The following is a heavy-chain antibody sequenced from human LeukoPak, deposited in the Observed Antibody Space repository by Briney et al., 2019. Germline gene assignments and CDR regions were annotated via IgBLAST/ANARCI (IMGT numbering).Heavy chain of an antibody. V-gene: IGHV1-3*01. CDR1: GYTFTSYA. D-gene: IGHD1-26*01. CDR3: ARGGGSYYLPLGY. Sequence: AASVKVSCKASGYTFTSYAMHWVRQAPGQRLEWMGWINAGNGNTKYSQKFQGRVTITRDTSASTAYMELSRLRSDDTAVYYCARGGGSYYLPLGYWGQGTLVTVSS. CDR2: INAGNGNT. J-gene: IGHJ4*02.